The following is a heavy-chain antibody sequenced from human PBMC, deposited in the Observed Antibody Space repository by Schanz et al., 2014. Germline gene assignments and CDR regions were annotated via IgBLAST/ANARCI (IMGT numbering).Heavy chain of an antibody. CDR1: GYSFTPFP. D-gene: IGHD6-13*01. V-gene: IGHV1-3*01. Sequence: QVQLVQSWAEVKGPGASVKVSCKASGYSFTPFPIHWVRQAPGQRLEWMGWINAGTGNTEYSQKFQGRVTITRDTLASTAYMEVSSLRSEDTAVYYCARLDSSSWYPRYWGQGTLVTVSS. CDR2: INAGTGNT. J-gene: IGHJ4*02. CDR3: ARLDSSSWYPRY.